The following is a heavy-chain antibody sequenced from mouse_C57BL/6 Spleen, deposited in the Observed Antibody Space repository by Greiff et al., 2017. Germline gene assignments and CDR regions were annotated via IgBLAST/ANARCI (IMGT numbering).Heavy chain of an antibody. CDR2: IYPRDGST. Sequence: QVQLQQSDAELVKPGASVKISCKVSGYTFTDHTIHWMKQRPEQGLEWIGYIYPRDGSTTYNEKFKGKATLTADKSSSTAYMQLNSLTSEDSAVYLCARYDYEYDGGDWYFDVWGTGTTVTVSS. V-gene: IGHV1-78*01. CDR3: ARYDYEYDGGDWYFDV. J-gene: IGHJ1*03. CDR1: GYTFTDHT. D-gene: IGHD2-4*01.